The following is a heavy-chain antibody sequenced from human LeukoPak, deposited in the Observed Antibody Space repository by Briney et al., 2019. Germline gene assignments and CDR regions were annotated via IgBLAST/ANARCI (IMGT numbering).Heavy chain of an antibody. V-gene: IGHV1-2*04. CDR1: GYTFTGYY. Sequence: ASVKVSCKASGYTFTGYYIHWVRQAPGQGLEWMGWINPNSGGTNYAQKFQGWVTMTRDTSISTAYMELSRLRSDDTAVYYCARAVDHNYGFDYWGQGTLVTVSS. CDR2: INPNSGGT. J-gene: IGHJ4*02. CDR3: ARAVDHNYGFDY. D-gene: IGHD4-17*01.